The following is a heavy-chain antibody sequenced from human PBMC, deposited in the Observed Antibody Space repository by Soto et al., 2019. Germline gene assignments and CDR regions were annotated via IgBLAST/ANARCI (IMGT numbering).Heavy chain of an antibody. Sequence: QIQLVQSGAEVRKPGASVMVSCKASGYIFTSYGMSWVRQAPGQGLEWMGWITAYNGNTNYAQKVQGRITMTTDIXXGTAYMELRSLTSDDTAVYYCASGGGGDTSGWFDPWGQGTLVTVSS. D-gene: IGHD1-26*01. CDR1: GYIFTSYG. J-gene: IGHJ5*02. V-gene: IGHV1-18*01. CDR2: ITAYNGNT. CDR3: ASGGGGDTSGWFDP.